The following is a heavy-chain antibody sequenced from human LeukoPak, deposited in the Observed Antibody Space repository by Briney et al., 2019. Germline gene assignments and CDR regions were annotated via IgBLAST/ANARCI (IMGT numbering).Heavy chain of an antibody. CDR1: GYTFTGYY. V-gene: IGHV1-2*02. D-gene: IGHD6-13*01. J-gene: IGHJ3*02. CDR3: ARDLSSSWYEDAFDI. CDR2: INPNSGGR. Sequence: GASVKVSCKASGYTFTGYYMHWVRQAPGQGLEWMGWINPNSGGRNYAQKFQGRVTMTRDTSISTAYMELSRLRSDDTAVYYCARDLSSSWYEDAFDIWGQGTMVTVSS.